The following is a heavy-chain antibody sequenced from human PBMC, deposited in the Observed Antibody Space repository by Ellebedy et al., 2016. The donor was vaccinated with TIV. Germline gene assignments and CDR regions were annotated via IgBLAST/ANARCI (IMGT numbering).Heavy chain of an antibody. D-gene: IGHD5-12*01. Sequence: GGSLRLXXAASGFSFSRSAMSWVRQAPGKGLERVSTLSGSGGNTFYADSVQGRFTISRDKSKKTLYLQMNSLRVEDTALYYCALSSGHDSKDIYYYYMDVWGIGTTVTVSS. CDR1: GFSFSRSA. CDR3: ALSSGHDSKDIYYYYMDV. J-gene: IGHJ6*03. V-gene: IGHV3-23*01. CDR2: LSGSGGNT.